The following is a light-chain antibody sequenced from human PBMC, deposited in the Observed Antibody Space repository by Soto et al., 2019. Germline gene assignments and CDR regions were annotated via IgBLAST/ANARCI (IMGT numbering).Light chain of an antibody. CDR2: DVS. V-gene: IGLV2-14*01. J-gene: IGLJ1*01. Sequence: ALNRPASVSGLDLGGRTISYTETGSDVGGYKYVSWYQQLPGKAPKLMIYDVSYRPSGVSDRFSGSKSGNTASLIISGLQAEDEADYYCSSYASSSPFAFGTGTKVTVL. CDR1: GSDVGGYKY. CDR3: SSYASSSPFA.